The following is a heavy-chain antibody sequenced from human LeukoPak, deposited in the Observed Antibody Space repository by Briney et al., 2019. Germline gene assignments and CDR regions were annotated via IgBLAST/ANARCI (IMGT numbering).Heavy chain of an antibody. CDR2: ISVYDGKT. Sequence: ASVKVPCKASGYTFTNYGISRVRQAPGQGLEWMGWISVYDGKTNYAHKVQGRVTMTTDTSTSTAYMELRSLRSDDTAVYYCARGTYYYDSSGEYDVLDFWGQGATVTVSS. CDR1: GYTFTNYG. CDR3: ARGTYYYDSSGEYDVLDF. J-gene: IGHJ3*01. D-gene: IGHD3-22*01. V-gene: IGHV1-18*01.